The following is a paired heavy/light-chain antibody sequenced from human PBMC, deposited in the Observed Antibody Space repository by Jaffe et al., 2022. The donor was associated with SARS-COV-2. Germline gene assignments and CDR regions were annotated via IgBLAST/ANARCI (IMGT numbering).Heavy chain of an antibody. CDR3: AREGNTRQVGTFDN. D-gene: IGHD2-15*01. Sequence: QAQLVESGGGVVQPGRSLRLSCEASAIPFSTSGMHWVRQAPGKGLEWVAFIQYSGVDERYADSVRGRFTVSRDNSRYTLYLQMNSLRVEDTALYRCAREGNTRQVGTFDNWGQGTLVTVSS. CDR1: AIPFSTSG. CDR2: IQYSGVDE. J-gene: IGHJ4*02. V-gene: IGHV3-33*05.
Light chain of an antibody. CDR1: SSDVGGYYH. CDR2: DVS. Sequence: QSVLTQPASVSGSPGQSITISCTGTSSDVGGYYHVSWYQQHSGRVPKLIIYDVSSRPPGVSARFSGSKSGNTASLTISGLQAEDEADYYCNSYRSNGNVVFGGGTKVTVL. CDR3: NSYRSNGNVV. V-gene: IGLV2-14*03. J-gene: IGLJ2*01.